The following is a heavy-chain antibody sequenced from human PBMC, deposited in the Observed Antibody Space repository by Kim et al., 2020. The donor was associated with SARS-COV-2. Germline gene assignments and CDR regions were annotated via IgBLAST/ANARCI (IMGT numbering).Heavy chain of an antibody. V-gene: IGHV3-30*18. CDR3: AKDFGY. Sequence: GGSLRLSCAASGFTFSSYGLHWVRQAPGKGLEWVAVISYDGSNKYYADSVKGRFTIPRDNSKNTLYLQMNSLRAEDTAVYYCAKDFGYWGQGTMGTVSS. CDR1: GFTFSSYG. J-gene: IGHJ4*02. D-gene: IGHD3-10*01. CDR2: ISYDGSNK.